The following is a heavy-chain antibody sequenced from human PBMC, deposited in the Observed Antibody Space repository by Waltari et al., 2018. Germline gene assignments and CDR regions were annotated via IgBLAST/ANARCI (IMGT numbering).Heavy chain of an antibody. CDR3: ARDYPLDCSGGSCYHPHNWFDP. D-gene: IGHD2-15*01. Sequence: QLQLQESGPGLVKPSETLSLTCTVSGGSISSSSYYWVWIRQPPGNGLEWIGSIYYSGSTYYNPSLKSRVTISVDTSKNQFSLKLSSVTAADTAVYYCARDYPLDCSGGSCYHPHNWFDPWGQGTLVTVSS. J-gene: IGHJ5*02. V-gene: IGHV4-39*07. CDR2: IYYSGST. CDR1: GGSISSSSYY.